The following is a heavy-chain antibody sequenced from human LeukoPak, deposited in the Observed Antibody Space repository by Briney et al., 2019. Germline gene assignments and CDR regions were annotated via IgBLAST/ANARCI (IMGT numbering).Heavy chain of an antibody. Sequence: SETLSLTCTVSGDSIRGYYWSWLRQPRGKALEWIGNVYYSGKINYNSSLESRVTLSVDTSKNQFSLKLTSVTAADTAVYFCAGARELAFMAYYFDYWGQETLATVSS. CDR1: GDSIRGYY. J-gene: IGHJ4*02. CDR2: VYYSGKI. D-gene: IGHD3-9*01. V-gene: IGHV4-59*01. CDR3: AGARELAFMAYYFDY.